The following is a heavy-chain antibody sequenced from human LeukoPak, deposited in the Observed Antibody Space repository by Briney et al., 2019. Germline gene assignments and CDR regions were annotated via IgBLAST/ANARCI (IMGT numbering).Heavy chain of an antibody. J-gene: IGHJ3*02. CDR3: ARDGNGNYGSAFDI. Sequence: GASVKVSCKASGYTFTSYAMNWVRQAPGQGLEWMGWINTNTGNPAYAQGFTGRFVFSLDTSVSTAYLQISSLKAEDTAVYYCARDGNGNYGSAFDIWGQGTMVTVSS. CDR1: GYTFTSYA. V-gene: IGHV7-4-1*02. CDR2: INTNTGNP. D-gene: IGHD1-7*01.